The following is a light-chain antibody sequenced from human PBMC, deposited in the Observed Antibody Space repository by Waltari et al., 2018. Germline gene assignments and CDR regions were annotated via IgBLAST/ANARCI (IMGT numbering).Light chain of an antibody. V-gene: IGKV4-1*01. J-gene: IGKJ2*01. CDR1: QNILWSYNFKNY. CDR2: WAS. CDR3: QQYYSTPPT. Sequence: DVMTTQSPDSLAMSLGERATITCQSSQNILWSYNFKNYLNWYQQKSGQPPKLLSYWASTRESGVPDRFSGSGSGTNFTLTISGLQAEDAAVYYCQQYYSTPPTFGQGTKLKIK.